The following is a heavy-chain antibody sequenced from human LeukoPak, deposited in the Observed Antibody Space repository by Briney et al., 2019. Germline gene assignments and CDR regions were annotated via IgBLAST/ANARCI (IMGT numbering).Heavy chain of an antibody. V-gene: IGHV1-69*13. Sequence: SVKVSCKASGGTFSSYAISWVRQAPGQGLEWMGGIIPIFGTANYAQKFQGRVTITADESTSTAYMELSSLRSEDTAVYYRASTHILGYCSSTSCYDYFDYWGQGTLVTVSS. CDR2: IIPIFGTA. J-gene: IGHJ4*02. CDR1: GGTFSSYA. CDR3: ASTHILGYCSSTSCYDYFDY. D-gene: IGHD2-2*01.